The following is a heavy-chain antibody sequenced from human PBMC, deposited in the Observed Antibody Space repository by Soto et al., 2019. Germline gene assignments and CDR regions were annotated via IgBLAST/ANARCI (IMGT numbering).Heavy chain of an antibody. V-gene: IGHV3-23*01. J-gene: IGHJ4*02. CDR2: ISGSGGST. D-gene: IGHD1-26*01. Sequence: LRLSCAASGFTFSSYAMSWVRQAPGKGLEWVSAISGSGGSTYYADSVKGRFTISRDNSKNTLYLQMNSLRAEDTAVYYCAKDLYSGSYSTFDYWGQGTLVTVSS. CDR1: GFTFSSYA. CDR3: AKDLYSGSYSTFDY.